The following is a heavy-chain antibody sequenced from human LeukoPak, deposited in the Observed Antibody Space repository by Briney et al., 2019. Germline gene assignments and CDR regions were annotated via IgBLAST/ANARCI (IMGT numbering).Heavy chain of an antibody. D-gene: IGHD3-10*02. J-gene: IGHJ4*02. CDR2: ISEDGSNK. CDR1: GPTFRNYW. V-gene: IGHV3-7*01. CDR3: VSWSGKYYVTSEIPANS. Sequence: HAGASLTLSWAASGPTFRNYWTSWIRQAPRKGREWAAHISEDGSNKYYVDSVKGRFTISRDNAKNSLYLQMSSLRVEDTAVYYCVSWSGKYYVTSEIPANSWGEGTLVTVSS.